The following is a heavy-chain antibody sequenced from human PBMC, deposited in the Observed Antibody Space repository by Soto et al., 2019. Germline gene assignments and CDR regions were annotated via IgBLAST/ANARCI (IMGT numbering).Heavy chain of an antibody. V-gene: IGHV3-15*01. CDR3: LTASGWEGGSGAFDI. CDR2: IKTKTYGETT. Sequence: EVQLMESGGGVVKPGGSLRLSCAASGFSFNNAWMTWVRQAPGRGLEWVGRIKTKTYGETTEYSAPVKGRFIISRDDLKNTVYLQMNSLQTEDTAVYYCLTASGWEGGSGAFDIWGQGTMVIVSS. CDR1: GFSFNNAW. J-gene: IGHJ3*02. D-gene: IGHD6-19*01.